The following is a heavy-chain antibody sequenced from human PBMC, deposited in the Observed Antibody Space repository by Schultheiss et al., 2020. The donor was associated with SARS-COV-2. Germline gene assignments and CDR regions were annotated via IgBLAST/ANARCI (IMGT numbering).Heavy chain of an antibody. J-gene: IGHJ4*02. CDR2: IWYDGSNK. CDR1: GFTFSSYG. Sequence: GGSLRLSCAASGFTFSSYGMHWVRQAPGKGLEWVAVIWYDGSNKYYADSVEGRFTISRDNSKNTLYLQMSSLRAEDTAVYYCAKQLGMGGFGYWGQGTLVTVSS. D-gene: IGHD7-27*01. CDR3: AKQLGMGGFGY. V-gene: IGHV3-30*02.